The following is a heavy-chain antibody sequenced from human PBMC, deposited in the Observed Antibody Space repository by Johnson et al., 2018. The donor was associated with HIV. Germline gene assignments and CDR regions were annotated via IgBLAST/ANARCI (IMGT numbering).Heavy chain of an antibody. CDR1: GFTFSSYW. J-gene: IGHJ3*02. CDR3: ARACRDGYTCDVYDI. V-gene: IGHV3-66*01. CDR2: IYSDSDT. D-gene: IGHD5-24*01. Sequence: EQLVESGGGLVQPGGSLRLSCAASGFTFSSYWMSWVRQAPGKGLEWVSVIYSDSDTYYADSVKGRFTISRDNSKNTLYLQMNSLRADDTAAYYCARACRDGYTCDVYDIWGQGTMVTVSS.